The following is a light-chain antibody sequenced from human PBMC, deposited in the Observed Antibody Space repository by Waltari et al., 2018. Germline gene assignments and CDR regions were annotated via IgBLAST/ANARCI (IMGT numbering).Light chain of an antibody. CDR1: TSDLGSSF. Sequence: QSFLTQPPSLSAAPGQKVTISCSGRTSDLGSSFVSWYQQLPGTAPKLLFYDNDKRPSGTPDRFSASKSGTSATLAITGLQTGDEAHYYCGTWDSSLSTVVFGGGTKLTVL. J-gene: IGLJ3*02. CDR3: GTWDSSLSTVV. CDR2: DND. V-gene: IGLV1-51*01.